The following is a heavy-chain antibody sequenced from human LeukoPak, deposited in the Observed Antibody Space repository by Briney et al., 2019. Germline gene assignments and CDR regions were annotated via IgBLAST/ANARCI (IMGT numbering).Heavy chain of an antibody. D-gene: IGHD3-16*02. J-gene: IGHJ4*02. CDR3: AKGMWAFGGVIVYDY. Sequence: PGRSLRLSCAASGFTFSSYGMHWVRQAPGKGLEWVAVISYDGSNKYHADSVKGRFTISRDNSKNTLYLQMNSLRAEDTAVYYCAKGMWAFGGVIVYDYWGQGTLVTVSS. V-gene: IGHV3-30*18. CDR2: ISYDGSNK. CDR1: GFTFSSYG.